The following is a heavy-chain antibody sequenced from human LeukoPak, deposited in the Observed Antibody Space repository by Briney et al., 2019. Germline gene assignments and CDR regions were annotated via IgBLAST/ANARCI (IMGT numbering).Heavy chain of an antibody. CDR2: IRRGANKYTT. V-gene: IGHV3-72*01. CDR3: SRDGGEGGNSAFDI. J-gene: IGHJ3*02. CDR1: GFTFSDYI. Sequence: PGRSLRLSCAASGFTFSDYILDWVRQAPGKGLEWVGRIRRGANKYTTEYAASVKGRFIISRDDSTNSLYLNMNSLKTEDTAVYYCSRDGGEGGNSAFDIWGQGTMVTVSS. D-gene: IGHD3-16*01.